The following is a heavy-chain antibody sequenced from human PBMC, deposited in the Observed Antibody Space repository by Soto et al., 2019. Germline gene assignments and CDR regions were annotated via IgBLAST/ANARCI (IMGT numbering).Heavy chain of an antibody. V-gene: IGHV1-2*02. D-gene: IGHD3-22*01. J-gene: IGHJ5*02. Sequence: GASVKVSCKASGYTFTGYYMHWVRQAPGQGLEWMGWINSNSGGTNYAQKFQGRVTMTRDTSISTAYMELSRLRSDDTAVYYCARNDCYDSIGYYQIRWFDPWGQGTLVTVSS. CDR3: ARNDCYDSIGYYQIRWFDP. CDR1: GYTFTGYY. CDR2: INSNSGGT.